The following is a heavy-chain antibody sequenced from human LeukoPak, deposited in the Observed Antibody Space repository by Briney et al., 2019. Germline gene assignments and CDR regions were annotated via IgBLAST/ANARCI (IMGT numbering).Heavy chain of an antibody. CDR3: ARRSVVAGLGAFDI. V-gene: IGHV4-39*01. CDR2: IYYSGST. D-gene: IGHD6-19*01. Sequence: PSETLSLTCTVSGGSISSSSYYWGWIRQPPGKGLEWIGSIYYSGSTYYNPSLKSRVTISVDTSKNQFSLKLSSVTAADMAVYYCARRSVVAGLGAFDIWGQGTMVTVSS. J-gene: IGHJ3*02. CDR1: GGSISSSSYY.